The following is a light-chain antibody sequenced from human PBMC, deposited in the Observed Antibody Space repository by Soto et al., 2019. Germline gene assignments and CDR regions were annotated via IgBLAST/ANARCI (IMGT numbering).Light chain of an antibody. CDR3: QQYDDLLLT. CDR1: QDINNY. Sequence: DIQMTQSPSFLSASVGDRVTITCQASQDINNYLSWYQQKPGKAPKLLIYDASNLETGVPSRFIGSGSGIDFIFTISILQPEDTASYFCQQYDDLLLTFGGGTKVDIK. J-gene: IGKJ4*01. V-gene: IGKV1-33*01. CDR2: DAS.